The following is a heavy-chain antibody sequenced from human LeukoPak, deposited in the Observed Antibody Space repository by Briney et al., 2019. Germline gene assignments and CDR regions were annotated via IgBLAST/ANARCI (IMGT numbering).Heavy chain of an antibody. CDR1: GGSIISGGFY. CDR2: IFFSGTS. D-gene: IGHD2-2*02. Sequence: PSETLSPPCTVSGGSIISGGFYWAWIRQHPGKGLEGIGNIFFSGTSFYNPSLRRRVTISADTPKNQFTLNLSSVTAANTAVYSCARAPSGYSNGTGCYNGFYFSYIDVWGRGTTLT. CDR3: ARAPSGYSNGTGCYNGFYFSYIDV. J-gene: IGHJ6*03. V-gene: IGHV4-31*03.